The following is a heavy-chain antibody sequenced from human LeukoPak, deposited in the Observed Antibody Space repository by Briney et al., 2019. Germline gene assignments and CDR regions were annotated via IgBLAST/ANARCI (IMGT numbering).Heavy chain of an antibody. CDR1: GFTFSSYA. CDR2: ISGSGGST. D-gene: IGHD3-10*01. Sequence: HSGGSLRLSCAASGFTFSSYAMSWVRQAPGKGLEWVSAISGSGGSTYYADSVKGRFTISRDNSKNTLYLQMNSLRAEDTAVYYCAKEMGDYYGSGSYYRIPYYYYGMDVWGQGTTVTVSS. V-gene: IGHV3-23*01. CDR3: AKEMGDYYGSGSYYRIPYYYYGMDV. J-gene: IGHJ6*02.